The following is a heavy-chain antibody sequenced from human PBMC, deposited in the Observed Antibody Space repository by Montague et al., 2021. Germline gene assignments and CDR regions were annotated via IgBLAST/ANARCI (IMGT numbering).Heavy chain of an antibody. J-gene: IGHJ6*03. Sequence: TLSLTCTASGGSISSGGYYWSWIRQHPGKGLEWIGYIYYSGSTYYNPSLKSRVTMSIDTSENHFSLKLNSVTAADTAVYYCARAFGEPPPPFYFYMDVWGEGTTVSVSS. CDR2: IYYSGST. CDR3: ARAFGEPPPPFYFYMDV. V-gene: IGHV4-31*03. CDR1: GGSISSGGYY. D-gene: IGHD3-10*01.